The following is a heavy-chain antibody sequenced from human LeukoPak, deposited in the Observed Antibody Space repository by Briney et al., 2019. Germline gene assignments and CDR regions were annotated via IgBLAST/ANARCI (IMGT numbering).Heavy chain of an antibody. J-gene: IGHJ4*02. D-gene: IGHD1-26*01. CDR2: ISSYNGNT. Sequence: GASVKVSCKASGYTFTSYGICWVRQAPGQGLEWMGWISSYNGNTNYAQKFQGRVTMTTDKSTSTAYMDLKSLKSDDTAVYYCARLIVGASLVDYWGQGTLVTVSS. CDR1: GYTFTSYG. CDR3: ARLIVGASLVDY. V-gene: IGHV1-18*01.